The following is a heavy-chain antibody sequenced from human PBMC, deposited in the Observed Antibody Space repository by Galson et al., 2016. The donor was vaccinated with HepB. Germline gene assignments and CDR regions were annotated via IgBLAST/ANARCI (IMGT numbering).Heavy chain of an antibody. CDR3: SRQGDSGGSPLDA. D-gene: IGHD6-19*01. V-gene: IGHV5-51*01. J-gene: IGHJ5*02. CDR1: GSSFTIYW. Sequence: QSGAEVKEPEESLKISCEVSGSSFTIYWIGWVRQMPGKGLEWMGSIYPGDSDTRYSPSFQGQVTISADRSVSTAYLQWSSLKASATAMYYCSRQGDSGGSPLDAWGQGPLVTVSS. CDR2: IYPGDSDT.